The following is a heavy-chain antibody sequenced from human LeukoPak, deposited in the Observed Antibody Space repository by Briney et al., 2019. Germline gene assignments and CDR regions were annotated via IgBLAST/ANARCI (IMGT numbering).Heavy chain of an antibody. D-gene: IGHD6-13*01. J-gene: IGHJ4*02. CDR2: ISSSGNSI. CDR3: ARDQVSIAGTGIDY. CDR1: GFTFGDYY. Sequence: GGSLRLSCAASGFTFGDYYMSWIRQAPGKGLEWVSYISSSGNSISYADSVKGRFTISRDNAKNSLFPQMNSLRAEDTAVYYCARDQVSIAGTGIDYWGQGTLVTVSS. V-gene: IGHV3-11*04.